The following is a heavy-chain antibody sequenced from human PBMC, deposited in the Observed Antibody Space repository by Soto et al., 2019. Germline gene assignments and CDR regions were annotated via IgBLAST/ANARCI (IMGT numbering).Heavy chain of an antibody. J-gene: IGHJ6*02. V-gene: IGHV4-34*01. CDR1: GGSFSGYY. CDR2: INHSGRT. Sequence: QVHLQQWGAGLLKPSETLSLNCAVYGGSFSGYYWSWIRQPPGKGLEWIGEINHSGRTNYNPSLKSRVTISVEMSKNQLSLKLSSVTAADTAVYYCARGMNYYERGGYGYYGMDVWGQGTTVTVSS. CDR3: ARGMNYYERGGYGYYGMDV. D-gene: IGHD3-22*01.